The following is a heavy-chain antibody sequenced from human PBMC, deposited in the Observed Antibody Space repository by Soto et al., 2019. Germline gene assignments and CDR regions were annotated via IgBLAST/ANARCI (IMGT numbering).Heavy chain of an antibody. Sequence: QVQMVQSGAEVKKPGSSASVSCKVSVGTFSRHSISWVRQAPGQGLEWMGGILPIFDATQYAQKFQGRLTITADESTTTFHMDLSSLRPEDTAIYYCARDITSDRGSWGQATLVTVS. V-gene: IGHV1-69*01. J-gene: IGHJ1*01. CDR1: VGTFSRHS. D-gene: IGHD3-16*01. CDR2: ILPIFDAT. CDR3: ARDITSDRGS.